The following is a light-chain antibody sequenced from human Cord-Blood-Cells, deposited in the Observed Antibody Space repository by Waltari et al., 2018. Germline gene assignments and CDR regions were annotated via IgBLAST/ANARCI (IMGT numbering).Light chain of an antibody. J-gene: IGKJ4*01. CDR2: WAS. Sequence: DIVMTQSPDSLAVSLGERATIHCKSRHSVLYSSNNKNYLALYQQKPGPPPKLLIYWASTRESGVPDRFSGSGSGTDFTLTSSSLQAEDVAVYYCQQYYSTPLTFGGGTKVEIK. CDR3: QQYYSTPLT. CDR1: HSVLYSSNNKNY. V-gene: IGKV4-1*01.